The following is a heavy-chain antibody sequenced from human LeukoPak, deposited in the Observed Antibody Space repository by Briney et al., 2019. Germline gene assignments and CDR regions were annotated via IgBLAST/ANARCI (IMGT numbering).Heavy chain of an antibody. D-gene: IGHD3-22*01. V-gene: IGHV4-59*01. Sequence: SETLSLTCTVSGGSINGYYWSWIRQPPGKGLEWIGYIYYSGSTGYNPSLKRRVTISVDTPKYQFSLKLSSVTAADTAVYYCARVIGYYYDSSGYLKLWPHPDDAFDIWGQGTMVTVSS. J-gene: IGHJ3*02. CDR1: GGSINGYY. CDR2: IYYSGST. CDR3: ARVIGYYYDSSGYLKLWPHPDDAFDI.